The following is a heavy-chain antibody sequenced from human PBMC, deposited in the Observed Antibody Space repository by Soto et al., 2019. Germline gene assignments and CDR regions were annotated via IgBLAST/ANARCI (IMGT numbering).Heavy chain of an antibody. CDR2: ISYDGSNK. V-gene: IGHV3-30*03. CDR1: GFTFSSYG. J-gene: IGHJ6*03. D-gene: IGHD4-17*01. CDR3: ATTSLGDYAYYYYYMDV. Sequence: GWSLRLSCAASGFTFSSYGMHWVRQAPGKGLEWVAVISYDGSNKYYADSVKGRFTISRDNSKNTLYLQMNSLRAEDTAVYYCATTSLGDYAYYYYYMDVWGKGTTVTVS.